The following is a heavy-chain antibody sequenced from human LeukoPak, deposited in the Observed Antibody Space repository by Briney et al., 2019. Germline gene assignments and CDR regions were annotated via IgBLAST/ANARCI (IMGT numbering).Heavy chain of an antibody. CDR2: IYYSGST. CDR3: ARDGTDYYYYYGMDV. J-gene: IGHJ6*02. Sequence: SETLSLTCAVYGGSISSGGYYWSWIRQHPGKGLEWIGYIYYSGSTYYNPSLKSRVTISVDTSKNQFSLKLSSVTAADTAVYYCARDGTDYYYYYGMDVWGQGTTVTVSS. D-gene: IGHD2-8*02. CDR1: GGSISSGGYY. V-gene: IGHV4-31*11.